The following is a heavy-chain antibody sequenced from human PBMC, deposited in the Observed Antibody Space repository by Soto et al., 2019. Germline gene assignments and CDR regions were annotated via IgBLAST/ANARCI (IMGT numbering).Heavy chain of an antibody. V-gene: IGHV3-30*18. CDR2: ISYDGSNK. Sequence: QVQLVESGGGVVQPGRSLRLSCAASGFTFSSYGMHWIRQAPGKGLEWVAVISYDGSNKYYADSVKGRFTISRDNSKNTLYLQMNSLRAEDTAVYYCAKAILGVWDGYNGWGQGTLVTVSS. CDR3: AKAILGVWDGYNG. J-gene: IGHJ4*02. D-gene: IGHD3-3*01. CDR1: GFTFSSYG.